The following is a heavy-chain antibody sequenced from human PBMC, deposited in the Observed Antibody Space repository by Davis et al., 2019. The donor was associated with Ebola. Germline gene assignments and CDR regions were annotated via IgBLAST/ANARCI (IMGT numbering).Heavy chain of an antibody. CDR2: IYSGGST. CDR1: GFTFSSYA. D-gene: IGHD6-6*01. CDR3: ASGSSSASYYYYYMDV. V-gene: IGHV3-53*01. Sequence: PGGSLRLSCAASGFTFSSYAMSWVRQAPGKGLEWVSVIYSGGSTYYADSVKGRFTISRDNSKNTLYLQMNSLRAEDTAVYYCASGSSSASYYYYYMDVWGKGTTVTVSS. J-gene: IGHJ6*03.